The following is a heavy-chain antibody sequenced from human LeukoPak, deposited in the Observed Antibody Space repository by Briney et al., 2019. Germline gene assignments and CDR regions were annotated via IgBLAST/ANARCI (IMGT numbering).Heavy chain of an antibody. CDR2: IYSSGST. D-gene: IGHD6-6*01. J-gene: IGHJ6*03. CDR3: ARVGKGSSSSFSLSYYYYYYMDV. Sequence: SETLSLTCSVSGASISSGSNYWGWIRQPPGKTLEWIGSIYSSGSTYYNPSLKSRVTISVDTSKNQFSLKLSSVTAADTAVYYCARVGKGSSSSFSLSYYYYYYMDVWGKGTTVTVSS. V-gene: IGHV4-39*07. CDR1: GASISSGSNY.